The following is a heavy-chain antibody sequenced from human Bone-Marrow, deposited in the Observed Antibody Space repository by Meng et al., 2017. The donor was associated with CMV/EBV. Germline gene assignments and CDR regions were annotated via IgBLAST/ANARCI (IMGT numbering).Heavy chain of an antibody. CDR3: AKDPVVPAARGSNWFDP. CDR2: IRYDGSNE. V-gene: IGHV3-30*02. CDR1: GFTFSSYG. J-gene: IGHJ5*02. D-gene: IGHD2-2*01. Sequence: GESLKISCAASGFTFSSYGMHWVRQAPGKGLEWVAFIRYDGSNEYYADSVKGRFTISRDNSKNTLYLQMNSLRAEDTAVYYCAKDPVVPAARGSNWFDPWGQGTLVTVSS.